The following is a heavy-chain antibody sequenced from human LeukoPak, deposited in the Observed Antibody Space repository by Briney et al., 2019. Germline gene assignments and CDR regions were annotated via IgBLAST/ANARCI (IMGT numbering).Heavy chain of an antibody. D-gene: IGHD4/OR15-4a*01. J-gene: IGHJ5*02. CDR2: ISWNSGSI. Sequence: PGGSLRLSCAASGFTFDDYAMHWVRQAPGKGLEWVSGISWNSGSIGYADSVKGRFTISRDNAKNSLYLQMNSLRAEDTALYYCAKARGAMVLTGFDPWGQGTLVTVSS. V-gene: IGHV3-9*01. CDR1: GFTFDDYA. CDR3: AKARGAMVLTGFDP.